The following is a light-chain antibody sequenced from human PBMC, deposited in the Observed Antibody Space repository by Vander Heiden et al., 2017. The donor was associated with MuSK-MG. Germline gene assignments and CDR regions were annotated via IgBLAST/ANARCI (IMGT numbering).Light chain of an antibody. CDR2: DVR. Sequence: QSALTPASSVSGYAGQAVTIPCTETSRDVGGYNYVSWYQHPSGDPPKLIIYDVRNRPAGVPDRFSGSKSGNTASLTISGLQAEDEGDHYCCSYAGSDPYVFGPGTKVTVL. CDR3: CSYAGSDPYV. CDR1: SRDVGGYNY. V-gene: IGLV2-11*01. J-gene: IGLJ1*01.